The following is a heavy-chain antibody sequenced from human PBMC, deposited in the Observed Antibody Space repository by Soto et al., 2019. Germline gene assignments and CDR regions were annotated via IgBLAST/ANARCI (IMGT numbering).Heavy chain of an antibody. CDR2: INPHGGST. V-gene: IGHV1-46*01. CDR3: ARSSGGVGGMIIEGSSWLDT. J-gene: IGHJ5*02. D-gene: IGHD3-16*01. CDR1: GYIFSDMS. Sequence: ASVKVSCTDSGYIFSDMSIHWLLQAPGHGLEWMGIINPHGGSTRFAQTFQGRITMTTDTSTSTVYMELRSLRSEDTAVYYCARSSGGVGGMIIEGSSWLDTWGEGALVTVSA.